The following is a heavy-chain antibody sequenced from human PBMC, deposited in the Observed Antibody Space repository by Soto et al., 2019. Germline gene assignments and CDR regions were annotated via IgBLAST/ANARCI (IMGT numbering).Heavy chain of an antibody. D-gene: IGHD6-13*01. CDR2: IFSNDEK. CDR1: GFSLSNARMG. CDR3: ARIRGAAAGGVYEDY. V-gene: IGHV2-26*01. J-gene: IGHJ4*02. Sequence: QVTLKESGPVLVKPTETLTLTCTVSGFSLSNARMGVSWIRQPPGKALEWLAHIFSNDEKSYSTSLKSRLTISKDTAKSQVVLTMTNMDPVDTATYYCARIRGAAAGGVYEDYWGQGTLVTVSS.